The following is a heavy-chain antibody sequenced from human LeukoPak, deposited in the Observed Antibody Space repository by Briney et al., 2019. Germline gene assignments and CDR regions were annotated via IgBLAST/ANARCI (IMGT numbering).Heavy chain of an antibody. CDR3: ARLSSGWPYYFDY. Sequence: SETLSLTCAVHGGSFSGYYWSWIRQPPGKGLEWIGEINHSGSTNYNPSLKSRVTISVDTSKNQFSLKLSSVTAADTAVYYCARLSSGWPYYFDYWGQGTLVTVSS. D-gene: IGHD6-19*01. CDR2: INHSGST. V-gene: IGHV4-34*01. J-gene: IGHJ4*02. CDR1: GGSFSGYY.